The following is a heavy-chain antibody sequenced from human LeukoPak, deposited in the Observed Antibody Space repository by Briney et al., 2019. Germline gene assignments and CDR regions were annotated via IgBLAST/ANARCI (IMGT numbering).Heavy chain of an antibody. CDR2: IRYDGSII. D-gene: IGHD6-6*01. Sequence: PGGSLRLSCAPSGFTFSSYGMHWVRQAPGKGLEWVAFIRYDGSIIYYADSVKGRFTISRDNAKNSLYLQMNSLRAEDTAVYYCVRDNEYSSSTYWGQGTLVTVSS. V-gene: IGHV3-30*02. CDR1: GFTFSSYG. CDR3: VRDNEYSSSTY. J-gene: IGHJ4*02.